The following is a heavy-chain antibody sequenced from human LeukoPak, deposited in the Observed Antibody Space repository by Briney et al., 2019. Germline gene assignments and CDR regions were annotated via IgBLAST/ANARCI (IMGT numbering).Heavy chain of an antibody. V-gene: IGHV3-30*14. J-gene: IGHJ4*02. CDR3: ARGDFSGSYLLSDY. CDR1: GFTFSSYA. Sequence: GGSLRLSCAASGFTFSSYAMHWVRQAPGQGLGWVAVISYDGSNKYFAESVKGRFTLSRDKSKNTLYLPKNSLRAEATPVYYCARGDFSGSYLLSDYGGQGTLVTVSS. D-gene: IGHD1-26*01. CDR2: ISYDGSNK.